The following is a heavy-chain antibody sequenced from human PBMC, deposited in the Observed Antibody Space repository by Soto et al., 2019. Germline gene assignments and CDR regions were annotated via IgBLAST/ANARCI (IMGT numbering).Heavy chain of an antibody. J-gene: IGHJ4*02. CDR3: AKPTTVTTPFDD. CDR2: ISYDGSNK. D-gene: IGHD4-17*01. V-gene: IGHV3-30*18. Sequence: SLRLSCAASGFTFSSYGMHWVRQAPGKGLEWVAVISYDGSNKYYADSVKGRFTISRDNSKNTLYLQMNSLRAEDTAVYYCAKPTTVTTPFDDWGQGTLVTVSS. CDR1: GFTFSSYG.